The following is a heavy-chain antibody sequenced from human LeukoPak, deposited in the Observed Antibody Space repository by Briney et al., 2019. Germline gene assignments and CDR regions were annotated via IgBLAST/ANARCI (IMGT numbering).Heavy chain of an antibody. D-gene: IGHD4-11*01. CDR1: GFSLSTSGMC. Sequence: ESGPALVKPTQTLTLTCTFSGFSLSTSGMCVSWIGQPPGKALEWLALIDWDDDKYYSTSLKTRLTISKDTSKNQVVLTMTNMDPVDTATYYCARNTYRRRWFDPWGQGTLVTVSS. J-gene: IGHJ5*02. CDR3: ARNTYRRRWFDP. CDR2: IDWDDDK. V-gene: IGHV2-70*01.